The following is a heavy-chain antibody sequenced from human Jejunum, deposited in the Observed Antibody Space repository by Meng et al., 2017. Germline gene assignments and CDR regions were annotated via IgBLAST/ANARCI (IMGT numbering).Heavy chain of an antibody. D-gene: IGHD3-9*01. V-gene: IGHV3-15*01. CDR3: TTDRHYDILTGYYEGRQFDS. CDR2: LKGKPEGGAT. CDR1: GFTLSNTW. Sequence: GESLKISCAASGFTLSNTWMSWVRQAPGKGLGLVGRLKGKPEGGATEYAAPVKGRFTISRDDSKNTLYPHMNSLKIEDTAVYYCTTDRHYDILTGYYEGRQFDSWGQGTLVTVSS. J-gene: IGHJ4*02.